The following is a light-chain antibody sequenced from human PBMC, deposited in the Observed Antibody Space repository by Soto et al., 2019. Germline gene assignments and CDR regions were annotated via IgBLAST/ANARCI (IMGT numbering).Light chain of an antibody. CDR2: DVT. CDR1: RSDVGGYNY. J-gene: IGLJ1*01. Sequence: QSALTQPSSVSGSPGRSITISCPGTRSDVGGYNYVYWHQQHPGKAPKLMIYDVTNRPSGVSDRFSGSKSGNTASLTISGLQAEDEADYYCSSYTSSSTYVFGAGTRSPS. CDR3: SSYTSSSTYV. V-gene: IGLV2-14*01.